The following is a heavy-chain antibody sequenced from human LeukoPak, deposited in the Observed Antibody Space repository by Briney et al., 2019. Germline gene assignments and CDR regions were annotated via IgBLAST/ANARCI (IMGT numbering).Heavy chain of an antibody. CDR3: ARDPYDSSGYYFPNPDYYYYYYMDV. D-gene: IGHD3-22*01. Sequence: ASVKVSCKASGYTFTSYAMNWVRQAPGQGLEWMGWINTNTGDPKYAQGFTGRFFFSLDTSLSTAYLQISSLRAEDTAVYYCARDPYDSSGYYFPNPDYYYYYYMDVWGKGTTVTVSS. V-gene: IGHV7-4-1*02. J-gene: IGHJ6*03. CDR1: GYTFTSYA. CDR2: INTNTGDP.